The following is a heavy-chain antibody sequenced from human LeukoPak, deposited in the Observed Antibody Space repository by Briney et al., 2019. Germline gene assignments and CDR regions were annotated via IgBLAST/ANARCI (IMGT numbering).Heavy chain of an antibody. V-gene: IGHV4-39*07. CDR1: GGSISSSSYY. J-gene: IGHJ5*02. CDR2: IYHSGST. D-gene: IGHD3-3*01. CDR3: ARDYDFWSGYDP. Sequence: SETLSLTCTVSGGSISSSSYYWGWIRQPPGKGLEWIGSIYHSGSTYYNPSLKSRVTISVDTSKNQFSLKLSSVTAADTAVYYCARDYDFWSGYDPWGQGTLVTVSS.